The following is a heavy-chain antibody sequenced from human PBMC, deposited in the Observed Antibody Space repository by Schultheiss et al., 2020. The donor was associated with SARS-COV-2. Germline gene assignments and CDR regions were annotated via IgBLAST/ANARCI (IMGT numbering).Heavy chain of an antibody. CDR3: ARHPGGTVVVPAAIGPDY. V-gene: IGHV4-59*08. D-gene: IGHD2-2*01. J-gene: IGHJ4*02. CDR1: GGSISSYY. CDR2: IYYSGST. Sequence: SETLSLTCTVSGGSISSYYWSWIRQPPGKGLEWIGYIYYSGSTNYNPSLKSRVTISVDTSKNQFSLKLSSVTAADTAVYYCARHPGGTVVVPAAIGPDYWGQGTLVTVSS.